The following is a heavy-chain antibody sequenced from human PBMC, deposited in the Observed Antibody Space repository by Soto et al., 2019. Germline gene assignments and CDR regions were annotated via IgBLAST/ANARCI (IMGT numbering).Heavy chain of an antibody. CDR1: GFTFDDYA. J-gene: IGHJ4*02. V-gene: IGHV3-9*01. CDR3: AKATLNYYATSLEY. CDR2: ISWNSGRI. D-gene: IGHD3-10*01. Sequence: GVSLRLPYTASGFTFDDYAMHWVRQAPGKGLEWVSGISWNSGRIGYENSVKGRFTISRDNAKNSLYLQMNSLRAEDTALYYCAKATLNYYATSLEYLGQGTLVTVSS.